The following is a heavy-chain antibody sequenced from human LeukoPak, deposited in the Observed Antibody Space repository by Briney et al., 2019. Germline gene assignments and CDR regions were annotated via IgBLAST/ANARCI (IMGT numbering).Heavy chain of an antibody. V-gene: IGHV4-4*07. CDR3: ARDPLDDSSGYYSSWFDP. CDR1: GGSISSYY. D-gene: IGHD3-22*01. J-gene: IGHJ5*02. Sequence: PSETLSLTCTASGGSISSYYWSWIRQPAGKGLEWIGRIYTSGSTNYNPSLKSRVTMSVDTSKNQFSLKLSSVTAADTAVYYCARDPLDDSSGYYSSWFDPWGQGTLVTVSS. CDR2: IYTSGST.